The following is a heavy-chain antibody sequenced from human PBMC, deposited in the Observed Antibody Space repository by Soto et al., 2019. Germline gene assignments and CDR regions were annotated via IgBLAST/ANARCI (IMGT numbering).Heavy chain of an antibody. V-gene: IGHV1-18*04. D-gene: IGHD2-15*01. CDR2: ISAYNGNT. CDR3: ARDRRSVVVADTHPAFDI. Sequence: ASVKVSCKASGYTFTSYGISWVRQAPGQGLEWMGWISAYNGNTNYAQKLQGRVTMTTDTSTSTAYMELRSLRSDDTAVYYCARDRRSVVVADTHPAFDIWGQGTMVTVSS. CDR1: GYTFTSYG. J-gene: IGHJ3*02.